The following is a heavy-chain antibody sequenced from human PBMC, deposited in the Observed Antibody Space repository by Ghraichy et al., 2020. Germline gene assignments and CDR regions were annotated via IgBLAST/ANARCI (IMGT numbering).Heavy chain of an antibody. CDR1: GVSIRSYY. Sequence: TLSLTCSVSGVSIRSYYWTWIRQPPGKGLEWIGYIDYSGSTNYNPSLKSRLIMSVDTSKNQFSLRLSSLTAADTAVYYCARGYSSGWTDYWGQGTLVTVSS. CDR2: IDYSGST. CDR3: ARGYSSGWTDY. D-gene: IGHD6-19*01. J-gene: IGHJ4*02. V-gene: IGHV4-59*01.